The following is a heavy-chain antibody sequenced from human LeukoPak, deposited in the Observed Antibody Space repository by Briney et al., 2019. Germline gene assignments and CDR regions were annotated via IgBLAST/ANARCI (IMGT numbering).Heavy chain of an antibody. J-gene: IGHJ5*02. CDR2: IYYSGSI. CDR1: GGSISSGDYY. CDR3: ARLFYSGYGQFDP. V-gene: IGHV4-30-4*01. Sequence: SETLSLTCTVSGGSISSGDYYWSWIRQPPGKGLEWIGYIYYSGSIYYNPSLKSRVTISVDTSKNQFSLKLSSVTAADTAVYYCARLFYSGYGQFDPWGQGTLVTVSS. D-gene: IGHD5-12*01.